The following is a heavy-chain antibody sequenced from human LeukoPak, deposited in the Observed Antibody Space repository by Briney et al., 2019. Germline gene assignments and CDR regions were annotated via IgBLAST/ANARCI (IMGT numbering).Heavy chain of an antibody. V-gene: IGHV1-69*05. Sequence: GASVKVSCKASGGTFSSYAISWVRQAPGQGLEWMGGIIPIFGTANYAQKFQGRVTMTRDTSTSTVYMELSSLRSEDTAVYYCARESKDQSSSWWASPPYFDYWGQGTLVTVSS. CDR3: ARESKDQSSSWWASPPYFDY. J-gene: IGHJ4*02. CDR1: GGTFSSYA. CDR2: IIPIFGTA. D-gene: IGHD6-13*01.